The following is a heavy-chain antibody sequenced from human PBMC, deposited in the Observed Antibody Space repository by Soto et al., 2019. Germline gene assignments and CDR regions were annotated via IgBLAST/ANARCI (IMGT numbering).Heavy chain of an antibody. CDR2: INHSGST. CDR1: GGSFSGYY. V-gene: IGHV4-34*01. CDR3: ARVRDYDFWSGYDGAFDI. Sequence: SETLSLTCAVYGGSFSGYYWIFSRHAAFKWLEWIGEINHSGSTNYNPSLKSRVTISVDTSKNQFSLKLSSVTAADTAVYYCARVRDYDFWSGYDGAFDIWGQGTMVTVSS. J-gene: IGHJ3*02. D-gene: IGHD3-3*01.